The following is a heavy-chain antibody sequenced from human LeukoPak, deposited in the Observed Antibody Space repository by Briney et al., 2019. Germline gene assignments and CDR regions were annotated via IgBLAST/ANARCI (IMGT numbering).Heavy chain of an antibody. CDR3: ARGFYYYDSSGYTYYLDY. CDR1: GGSISSYY. J-gene: IGHJ4*02. Sequence: PSETLSLTCTVAGGSISSYYWSWVRQPPGKGLEWIGYIFYSGSTNYNPSLKSRVTISVDTSKNQFSLKLSSVTAADTAVYYCARGFYYYDSSGYTYYLDYWGQGTLVTVSS. V-gene: IGHV4-59*01. CDR2: IFYSGST. D-gene: IGHD3-22*01.